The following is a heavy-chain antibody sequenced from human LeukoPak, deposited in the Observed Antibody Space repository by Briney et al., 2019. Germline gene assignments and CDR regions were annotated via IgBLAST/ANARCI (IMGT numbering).Heavy chain of an antibody. CDR2: INHSGST. Sequence: PSETLSPTCAVYGGSFSGYYWSWIRQPPGKGLEWIGEINHSGSTNYNPSLKSRVTISVDTSKNQFSLKLSSVTAADTAVYYCAREQSNWLLSVGGVSDYWGQGTLVTVSS. CDR3: AREQSNWLLSVGGVSDY. V-gene: IGHV4-34*01. J-gene: IGHJ4*02. D-gene: IGHD2-2*01. CDR1: GGSFSGYY.